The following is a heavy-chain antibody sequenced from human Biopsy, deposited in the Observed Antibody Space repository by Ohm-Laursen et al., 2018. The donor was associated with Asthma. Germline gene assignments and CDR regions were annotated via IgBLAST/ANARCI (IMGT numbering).Heavy chain of an antibody. Sequence: SLRLSCAASGFTVSRDHMFWVRQAPGKGLEWVSVIYSGGTSHTADSVRGRFTISRDFSKNTLYLQMNSLRAEDTAVYYCAKAIHGDPVDAFDIWGQGTMVTVSS. CDR1: GFTVSRDH. V-gene: IGHV3-53*01. D-gene: IGHD4-17*01. J-gene: IGHJ3*02. CDR3: AKAIHGDPVDAFDI. CDR2: IYSGGTS.